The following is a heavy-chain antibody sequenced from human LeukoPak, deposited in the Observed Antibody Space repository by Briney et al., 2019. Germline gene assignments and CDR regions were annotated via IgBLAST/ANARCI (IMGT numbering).Heavy chain of an antibody. CDR3: ASLCIVVVPAFRFDP. D-gene: IGHD2-2*01. CDR1: GFKFSNYN. CDR2: ISSSSSYI. Sequence: NAGGSLRLSCVASGFKFSNYNMNWVRQAPGKGLEWVSSISSSSSYIYYADSVKGRFTISRDNAKNSLYLQMNSLRAEDTAVYYCASLCIVVVPAFRFDPWGQGTLVTVSS. V-gene: IGHV3-21*01. J-gene: IGHJ5*02.